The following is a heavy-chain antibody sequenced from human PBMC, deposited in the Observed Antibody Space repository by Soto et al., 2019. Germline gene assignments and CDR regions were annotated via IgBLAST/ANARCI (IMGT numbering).Heavy chain of an antibody. D-gene: IGHD3-22*01. Sequence: QVQLQESGPGLVKPSGTLSLTCAVSGGSISSSNWWSWVRQPPGKGLEWIGEIYHSGSTNYNPSLKGRVTISVDKSKNQFSLKLSSVTAADTAVYYCARDSLDSSGYYSENGMDVWGQGTTVTVSS. CDR2: IYHSGST. V-gene: IGHV4-4*02. J-gene: IGHJ6*02. CDR1: GGSISSSNW. CDR3: ARDSLDSSGYYSENGMDV.